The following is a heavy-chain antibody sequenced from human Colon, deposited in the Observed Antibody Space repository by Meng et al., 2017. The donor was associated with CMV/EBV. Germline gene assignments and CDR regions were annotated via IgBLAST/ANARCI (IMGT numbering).Heavy chain of an antibody. Sequence: ASVMVSCKASGYTFTGYYMHWVRQAPGQGLEWMGWINPNSGGTNYAQKFQGRVTMTRDTSISTDYMELSRLRSDDTAVYYCARAKDAVFGVVITSARNYYGMDVWGQGTTVTVSS. CDR1: GYTFTGYY. V-gene: IGHV1-2*02. CDR3: ARAKDAVFGVVITSARNYYGMDV. CDR2: INPNSGGT. D-gene: IGHD3-3*01. J-gene: IGHJ6*02.